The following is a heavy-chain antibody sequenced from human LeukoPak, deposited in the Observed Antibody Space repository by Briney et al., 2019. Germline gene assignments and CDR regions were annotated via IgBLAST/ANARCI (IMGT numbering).Heavy chain of an antibody. D-gene: IGHD1-26*01. V-gene: IGHV4-39*07. Sequence: SSETLSPTCTVSGGSISSSSYYWGWIRQPPGKGLECIGIIYYSGSTYYNPSLRSRVTISVDTSKNQFSLKLSSVTAADTAVYYCARDLGGSYSSETWFDPWGQGTLVTVSS. J-gene: IGHJ5*02. CDR1: GGSISSSSYY. CDR2: IYYSGST. CDR3: ARDLGGSYSSETWFDP.